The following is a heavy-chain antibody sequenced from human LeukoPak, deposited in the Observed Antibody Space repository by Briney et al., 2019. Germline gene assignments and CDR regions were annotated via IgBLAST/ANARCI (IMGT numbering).Heavy chain of an antibody. J-gene: IGHJ5*01. CDR3: ARAIDVRPDPILLLWFGETSFDS. CDR1: GGSFSGYY. CDR2: INHSGST. V-gene: IGHV4-34*01. Sequence: SETLSLTCAVYGGSFSGYYWSWIRQPPGEGLEWIGEINHSGSTNYNPSLKSRDTISVDTSKNQFSLKLNPVTAADTAVYYCARAIDVRPDPILLLWFGETSFDSWGKGTLVTVSS. D-gene: IGHD3-10*01.